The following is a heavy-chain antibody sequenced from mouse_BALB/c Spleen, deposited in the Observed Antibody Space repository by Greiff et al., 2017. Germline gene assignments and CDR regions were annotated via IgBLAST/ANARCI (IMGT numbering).Heavy chain of an antibody. CDR1: GFTFSSFG. Sequence: EVQLQESGGGLVQPGGSRKLSCAASGFTFSSFGMHWVRQAPEKGLEWVAYISSGSSTIYYADTVKGRFTISRDNPKNTLFLQMTSLRSEDTAMYYCARRGDYLAMDYWGQGTSVTVSS. D-gene: IGHD2-4*01. CDR2: ISSGSSTI. J-gene: IGHJ4*01. V-gene: IGHV5-17*02. CDR3: ARRGDYLAMDY.